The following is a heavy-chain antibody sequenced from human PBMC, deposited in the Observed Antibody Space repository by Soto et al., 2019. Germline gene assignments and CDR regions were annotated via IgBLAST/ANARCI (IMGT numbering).Heavy chain of an antibody. J-gene: IGHJ5*02. Sequence: PGESLKISCVASGYTFTSYWIGWVRQMPGKGLEWTGIIYPGDSDTRYSPSFRGQVTISADKSISTAYLQWSSLKASDTAMYYCMRQLGVDADNWFHPWGQGTMVTVSS. CDR2: IYPGDSDT. CDR1: GYTFTSYW. CDR3: MRQLGVDADNWFHP. D-gene: IGHD2-8*01. V-gene: IGHV5-51*01.